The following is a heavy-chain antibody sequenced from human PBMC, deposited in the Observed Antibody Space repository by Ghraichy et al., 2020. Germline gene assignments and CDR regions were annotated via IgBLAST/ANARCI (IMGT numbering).Heavy chain of an antibody. V-gene: IGHV3-30*18. CDR1: GFTFSSYG. Sequence: GGSLRLSCAASGFTFSSYGMHWVRQAPGKGLEWVAVISYDGSNKYYADSVKGRFTISRDNSKNTLYLQMNSLRAEDTAVYYCAKDYYYDSSGYYYGYYYYGMDVWGQGTTVTVSS. D-gene: IGHD3-22*01. CDR3: AKDYYYDSSGYYYGYYYYGMDV. CDR2: ISYDGSNK. J-gene: IGHJ6*02.